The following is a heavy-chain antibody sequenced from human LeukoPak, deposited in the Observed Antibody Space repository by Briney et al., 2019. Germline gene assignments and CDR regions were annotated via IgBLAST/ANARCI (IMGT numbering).Heavy chain of an antibody. CDR1: GGSFSGYY. CDR3: TRAAVAATRHSPGRYYYYGMDV. D-gene: IGHD2-15*01. Sequence: SETLSLTCAVYGGSFSGYYWSWIRQPPGKGLEWLGEINHSGSTNYNPSLKSRVTISVDTSKNQFSLKLSSVTAADTAVYYCTRAAVAATRHSPGRYYYYGMDVWGKGTTVTVSS. V-gene: IGHV4-34*01. J-gene: IGHJ6*04. CDR2: INHSGST.